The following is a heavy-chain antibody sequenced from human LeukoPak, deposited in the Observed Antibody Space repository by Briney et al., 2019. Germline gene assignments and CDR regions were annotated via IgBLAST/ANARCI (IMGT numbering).Heavy chain of an antibody. J-gene: IGHJ4*02. V-gene: IGHV1-2*02. CDR2: INPNSGGT. CDR1: GYTFTGYY. D-gene: IGHD3-22*01. Sequence: ASVKVSCKASGYTFTGYYMHWVRQAPGQGLEWMGWINPNSGGTNYAQKFQGRVTMTRDTSISTAYMELSRLRSDDTAVYYCARDIIPNYYDSSGYYIPFDYWGQGTLVTVSS. CDR3: ARDIIPNYYDSSGYYIPFDY.